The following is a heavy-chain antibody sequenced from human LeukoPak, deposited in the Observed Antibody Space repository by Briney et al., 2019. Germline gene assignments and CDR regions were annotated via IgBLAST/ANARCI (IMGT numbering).Heavy chain of an antibody. V-gene: IGHV4-59*02. CDR2: IYYTGST. J-gene: IGHJ5*02. CDR1: GGSVSDYY. CDR3: ARESSRDCRTTSRYEVFDP. Sequence: SETLSLTSTISGGSVSDYYWSWIRQSPGKGLEWIGYIYYTGSTTYNPSLKSRVTISVDTSKNQFSLKLSSVTAADTAVYYCARESSRDCRTTSRYEVFDPWGQGTLVTVSS. D-gene: IGHD2-2*01.